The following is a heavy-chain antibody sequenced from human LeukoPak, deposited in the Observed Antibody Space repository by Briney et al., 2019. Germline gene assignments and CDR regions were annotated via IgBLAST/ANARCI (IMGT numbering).Heavy chain of an antibody. CDR2: ITGGGGST. V-gene: IGHV3-23*01. Sequence: PGGSLRLSCAASGFSFSSYALSWVRQAPGKGLEWVSSITGGGGSTYCADSVKGRFTISRDNSKDTFYLQMNSLRVEDTAVYYCAKARIAATIYPKEVNFDYWGQGTLVTVSS. D-gene: IGHD5-12*01. J-gene: IGHJ4*02. CDR1: GFSFSSYA. CDR3: AKARIAATIYPKEVNFDY.